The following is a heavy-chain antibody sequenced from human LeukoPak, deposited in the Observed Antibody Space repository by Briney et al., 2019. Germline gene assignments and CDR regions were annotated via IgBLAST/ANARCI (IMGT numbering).Heavy chain of an antibody. Sequence: RGASVKVSCKASGYTFTGYYMHWVRQAPGQGLEWMGWINPNSGGTNYAQKFQGRVTMTRDTSISTAYMELSRLRSDDTAMYYCAREPRTISMTTVKYYYYYGMDVWGQGTTVTVSS. V-gene: IGHV1-2*02. CDR2: INPNSGGT. J-gene: IGHJ6*02. CDR3: AREPRTISMTTVKYYYYYGMDV. D-gene: IGHD4-11*01. CDR1: GYTFTGYY.